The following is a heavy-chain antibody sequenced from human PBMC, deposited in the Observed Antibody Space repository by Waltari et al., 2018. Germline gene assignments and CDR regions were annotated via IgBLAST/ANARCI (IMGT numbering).Heavy chain of an antibody. Sequence: QLQESGPGLVASSGTLSLTCTVSGYSLSSLSWWTWVRQPPGKGLEWIGEVFQSGSANYSPSLKSRVTLSVDKSTNQFFLTLNSVTAADTAMYYCAKISLHREGYSWGQGTLVTV. J-gene: IGHJ4*02. D-gene: IGHD2-15*01. CDR1: GYSLSSLSW. CDR2: VFQSGSA. V-gene: IGHV4-4*02. CDR3: AKISLHREGYS.